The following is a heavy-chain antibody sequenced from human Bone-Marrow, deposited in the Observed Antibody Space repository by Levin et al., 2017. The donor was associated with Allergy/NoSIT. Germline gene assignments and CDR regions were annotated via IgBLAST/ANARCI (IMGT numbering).Heavy chain of an antibody. V-gene: IGHV3-9*01. Sequence: PGGSLRLSCAASGFTFDDFAMHWVRQAPEKGLEWVSGINWNSNTRDYADSVKGRFTISRDNAKNSLYLQMNNLRPEDTAFYYCAKSRSSGFYSSPPDAFDFWGQGTMVTVSA. CDR2: INWNSNTR. CDR3: AKSRSSGFYSSPPDAFDF. D-gene: IGHD3-22*01. J-gene: IGHJ3*01. CDR1: GFTFDDFA.